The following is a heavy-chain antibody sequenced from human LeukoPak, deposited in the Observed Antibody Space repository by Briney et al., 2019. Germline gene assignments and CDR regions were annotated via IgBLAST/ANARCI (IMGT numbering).Heavy chain of an antibody. D-gene: IGHD3-10*01. J-gene: IGHJ4*02. Sequence: PSETLSLTCTVSGGSISSYYWSWIRQPPGKGLEWIGYIYYSGSTNYNPSLKSRVTISVDTSKNQFSLKLSSVTAADTAVYYCARDLWFGGNSYFGYWGQGTLVTVSS. V-gene: IGHV4-59*01. CDR1: GGSISSYY. CDR3: ARDLWFGGNSYFGY. CDR2: IYYSGST.